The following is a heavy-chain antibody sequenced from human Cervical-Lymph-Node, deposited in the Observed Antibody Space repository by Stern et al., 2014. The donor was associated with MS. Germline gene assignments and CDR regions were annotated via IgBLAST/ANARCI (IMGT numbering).Heavy chain of an antibody. Sequence: VQLVQSGAEVKKPGSSVKVSCKACGGTFSSYAISWLRQAPGQVLEWMGGVIPILGTANYAQKYQGKVTITADESINTAYMELSSLRSEDTAVYYCARDQRHYCSGTYAFDILGQGTMVTVSS. CDR2: VIPILGTA. J-gene: IGHJ3*02. V-gene: IGHV1-69*11. CDR1: GGTFSSYA. D-gene: IGHD3-10*01. CDR3: ARDQRHYCSGTYAFDI.